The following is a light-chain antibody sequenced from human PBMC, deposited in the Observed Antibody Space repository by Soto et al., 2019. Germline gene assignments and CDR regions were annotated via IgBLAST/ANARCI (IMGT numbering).Light chain of an antibody. CDR3: CSYAGTYSPV. CDR1: RSDVGAYNF. Sequence: QSALTQPPSVSGSPGQSVTISCTGTRSDVGAYNFVSWYQQHPGKAPKLIIFDVSARPSGVPDRFSGSKSGNTASLTISGLQADDEADYYCCSYAGTYSPVLGGGTKLTVL. J-gene: IGLJ2*01. V-gene: IGLV2-11*01. CDR2: DVS.